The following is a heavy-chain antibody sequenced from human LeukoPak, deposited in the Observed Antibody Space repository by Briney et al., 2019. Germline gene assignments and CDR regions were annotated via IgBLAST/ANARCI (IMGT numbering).Heavy chain of an antibody. Sequence: GGSLRLSCAASGFTFSNYAMGWLRQAPGKALEWVSTIGYGGRSIYYADSVKGRFTISRDNSKNTLYLHMNSLRAEDTAVYYYARDDYPMGRSDYWGQGTLVTVSS. V-gene: IGHV3-23*01. CDR3: ARDDYPMGRSDY. CDR1: GFTFSNYA. CDR2: IGYGGRSI. J-gene: IGHJ4*02. D-gene: IGHD4/OR15-4a*01.